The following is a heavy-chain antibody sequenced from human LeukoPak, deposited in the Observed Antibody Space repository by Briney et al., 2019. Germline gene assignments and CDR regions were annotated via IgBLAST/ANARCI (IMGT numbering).Heavy chain of an antibody. D-gene: IGHD2-21*01. CDR3: ASLLIVYY. CDR1: GFTFSGYA. J-gene: IGHJ4*02. V-gene: IGHV3-23*01. Sequence: GGSLRLSCAASGFTFSGYAMNWVRQAPGKGLEWVSAISGGGGTTYYTDSVKGRFTISRDNSKNTLYLQMNSLRAEDTAVYYCASLLIVYYWGQGTLVTVSS. CDR2: ISGGGGTT.